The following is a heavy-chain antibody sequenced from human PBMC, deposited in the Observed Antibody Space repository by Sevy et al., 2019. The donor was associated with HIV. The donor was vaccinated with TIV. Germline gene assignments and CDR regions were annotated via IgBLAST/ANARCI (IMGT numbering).Heavy chain of an antibody. V-gene: IGHV3-9*03. CDR1: GFTFDDYA. D-gene: IGHD6-25*01. CDR3: VKDSSSDWNKAFDH. J-gene: IGHJ4*02. CDR2: ISWNSGDI. Sequence: GGSLRLSCAASGFTFDDYAMHWVRQVPGIGLEWVSGISWNSGDIAYADSVKGRFTISRDNAKNSLFLQMNSLRPEDMALYYCVKDSSSDWNKAFDHWGQGTLVTVSS.